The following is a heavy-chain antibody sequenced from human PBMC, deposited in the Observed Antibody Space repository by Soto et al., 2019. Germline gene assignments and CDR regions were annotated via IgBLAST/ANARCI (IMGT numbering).Heavy chain of an antibody. V-gene: IGHV2-5*02. CDR1: GFSLSTSGVG. D-gene: IGHD6-13*01. CDR2: IYWDDDK. Sequence: QITLKESGPTLVKPTQTLTLTCTFSGFSLSTSGVGVGWIRQPPGKALEWLALIYWDDDKRYSPSLKSRLTITKDTSKNQVVLTMTHMDPVDTATYYCAHSVLSIGQQLVPYYYYYGMDVWGQGTTVTVSS. J-gene: IGHJ6*02. CDR3: AHSVLSIGQQLVPYYYYYGMDV.